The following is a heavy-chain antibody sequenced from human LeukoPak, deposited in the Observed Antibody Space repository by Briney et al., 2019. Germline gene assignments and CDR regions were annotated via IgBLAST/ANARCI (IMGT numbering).Heavy chain of an antibody. CDR3: ARSATDAFDI. D-gene: IGHD3-3*01. CDR2: MNGDGTSI. CDR1: GFTFRSFW. J-gene: IGHJ3*02. V-gene: IGHV3-74*01. Sequence: PGGSLRLSCAASGFTFRSFWMHWVRQDQGKGLVWVSHMNGDGTSISYADSVKGRFTISRDNAKNTLYLQMNRLKAEDTAVYYCARSATDAFDIWGQGTMVTVSS.